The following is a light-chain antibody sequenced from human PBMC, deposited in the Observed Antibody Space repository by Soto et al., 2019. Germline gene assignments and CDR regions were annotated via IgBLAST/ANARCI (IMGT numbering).Light chain of an antibody. CDR3: QQTFSTPRT. V-gene: IGKV1-39*01. Sequence: DTQMTQSPSSLSASVGDRVTITCRASQNVRSYLNWYQQKPGKAPNLLIYETSTLQSGVPSRFSGDGYGTDFTRTISSLHPEDFATYYCQQTFSTPRTFGQETNVEI. J-gene: IGKJ1*01. CDR1: QNVRSY. CDR2: ETS.